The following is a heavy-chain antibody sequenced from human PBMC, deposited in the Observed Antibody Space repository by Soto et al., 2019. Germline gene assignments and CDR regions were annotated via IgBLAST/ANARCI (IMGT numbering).Heavy chain of an antibody. V-gene: IGHV3-53*01. CDR3: ARGLTTVVTPGY. J-gene: IGHJ4*02. Sequence: EVQLVESGGGLIQPGGSLRLSCAASGFTVSDNYMSWVRQAPGKGLEWVAIIYSGGSTYYADYVKGRFTISRDHSKNTLNLQMNSLRAEDTAVYYCARGLTTVVTPGYWGQGTLVTVSS. D-gene: IGHD4-4*01. CDR2: IYSGGST. CDR1: GFTVSDNY.